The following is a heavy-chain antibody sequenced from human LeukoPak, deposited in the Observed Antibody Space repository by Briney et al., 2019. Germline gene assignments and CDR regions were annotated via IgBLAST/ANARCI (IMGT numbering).Heavy chain of an antibody. V-gene: IGHV4-39*07. D-gene: IGHD7-27*01. CDR2: IYYTGTT. CDR1: GDSISSSTSYY. CDR3: ARDVTGILGH. J-gene: IGHJ4*02. Sequence: PSETLPLTCTVSGDSISSSTSYYWVWIRQPPGKGLEWIGSIYYTGTTYFNPSLKTRVTISIDTSKNQFSLKLTSATAADTAVYYCARDVTGILGHWGQGTLVTVSS.